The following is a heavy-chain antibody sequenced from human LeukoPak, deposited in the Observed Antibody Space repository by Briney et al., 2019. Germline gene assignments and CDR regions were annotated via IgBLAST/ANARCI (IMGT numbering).Heavy chain of an antibody. V-gene: IGHV1-8*02. CDR1: GYTFTSYG. CDR3: ARGPITMVRGVIIGWFDP. Sequence: ASVKVSCKASGYTFTSYGINWVRQATGQGLEWMGWMNPNSGNTGYAQKFQGRVTMTRNTSISTAYMELSSLRSEDTAVYYCARGPITMVRGVIIGWFDPWGQGTLVTVSS. J-gene: IGHJ5*02. CDR2: MNPNSGNT. D-gene: IGHD3-10*01.